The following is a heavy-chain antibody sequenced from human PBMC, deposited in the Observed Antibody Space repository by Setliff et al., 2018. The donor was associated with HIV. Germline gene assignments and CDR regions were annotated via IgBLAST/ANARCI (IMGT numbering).Heavy chain of an antibody. CDR2: INIRSGNT. Sequence: ASVKVSCKASGYSFTTSGVSWVRQAPGQGLEWMGWINIRSGNTNYAQKFQGRVTMTTETSTSTAYMELRSLRTDDTAVYYCARHDGLRSVHGAFDIWGQGTMVTVSS. CDR1: GYSFTTSG. V-gene: IGHV1-18*01. D-gene: IGHD4-17*01. J-gene: IGHJ3*02. CDR3: ARHDGLRSVHGAFDI.